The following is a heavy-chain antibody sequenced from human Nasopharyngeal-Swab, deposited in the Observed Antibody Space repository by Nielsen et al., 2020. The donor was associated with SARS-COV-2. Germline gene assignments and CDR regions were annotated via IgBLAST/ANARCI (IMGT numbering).Heavy chain of an antibody. CDR2: ISSSSSTI. V-gene: IGHV3-48*04. J-gene: IGHJ4*02. D-gene: IGHD5-12*01. Sequence: GGSLRLSCAASGFTFSSYSMNWVRQAPGKGLEWVSYISSSSSTIYYAGSVKGRFTISRDNAKNSLYLQMNSLRAEDTAVYYCARRYSGYEDYFDYWGQGTLVTVSS. CDR3: ARRYSGYEDYFDY. CDR1: GFTFSSYS.